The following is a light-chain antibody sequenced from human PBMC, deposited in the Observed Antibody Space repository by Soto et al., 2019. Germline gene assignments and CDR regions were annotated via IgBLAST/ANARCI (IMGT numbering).Light chain of an antibody. CDR3: QQYYSSPVT. CDR2: WAS. Sequence: DIVMTQSPDSLAVSLGERATINCKSSQSVLYSSNNKNYLAWYQQKPGQPPKLLIYWASTRESGVPDRFSGSGSGTDFTLNISRLQAEDVAVYYCQQYYSSPVTFGPGTKVEIK. CDR1: QSVLYSSNNKNY. V-gene: IGKV4-1*01. J-gene: IGKJ3*01.